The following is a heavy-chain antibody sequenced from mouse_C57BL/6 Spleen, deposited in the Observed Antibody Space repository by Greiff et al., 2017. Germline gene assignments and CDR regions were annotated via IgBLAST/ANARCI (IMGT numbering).Heavy chain of an antibody. CDR1: GYAFSSSW. Sequence: QVQLKESGPELVKPGASVKISCKASGYAFSSSWMNWVKQRPGKGLEWIGRIYPGDGDTNYNGKFKGKATLTADKSSSTAYMQLSSLTSEDSAVYFCARGATVVDVWGTGTTVTVSS. J-gene: IGHJ1*03. CDR3: ARGATVVDV. D-gene: IGHD1-1*01. V-gene: IGHV1-82*01. CDR2: IYPGDGDT.